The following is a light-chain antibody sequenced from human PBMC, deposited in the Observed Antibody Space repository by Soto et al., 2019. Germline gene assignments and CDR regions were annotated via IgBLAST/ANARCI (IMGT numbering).Light chain of an antibody. CDR3: QQYYNTPLT. CDR1: QSVLYSSNNRNY. CDR2: WAS. Sequence: DIVMTQSPDSLAVSLGERVTINCKSSQSVLYSSNNRNYLAWFQQKPGQPPKLLIYWASTRESGVPDRFSGSGSGTDFTLTISGLQAEDVAVYYCQQYYNTPLTFGGGTK. V-gene: IGKV4-1*01. J-gene: IGKJ4*01.